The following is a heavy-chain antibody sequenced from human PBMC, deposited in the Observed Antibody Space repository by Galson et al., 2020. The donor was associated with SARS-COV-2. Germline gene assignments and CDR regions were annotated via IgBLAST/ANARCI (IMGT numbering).Heavy chain of an antibody. J-gene: IGHJ2*01. CDR1: GGSISTTSYF. D-gene: IGHD4-17*01. Sequence: SETLSLTCTVSGGSISTTSYFWGWLRQPPLNGLEWIGTIYYSGTTYYNPSRRSRVTISVDTSKNQFSLTRNYVTAAAAALCYCARRGGTVTTQHDDRWGRGTLVTAS. CDR2: IYYSGTT. CDR3: ARRGGTVTTQHDDR. V-gene: IGHV4-39*01.